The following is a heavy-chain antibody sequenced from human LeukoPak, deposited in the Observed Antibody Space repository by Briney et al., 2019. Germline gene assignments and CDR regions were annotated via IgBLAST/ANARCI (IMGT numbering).Heavy chain of an antibody. Sequence: GASVKVSCKASGGTFSSYAISWVRQAPGQGLEWMGRIIPILGIANYAQKFQGRVTITADRSTSTAYMELSSLRSEDTAVYYCASPGGYYFDYWGQGTLVTVSS. CDR1: GGTFSSYA. CDR3: ASPGGYYFDY. D-gene: IGHD1-26*01. V-gene: IGHV1-69*04. CDR2: IIPILGIA. J-gene: IGHJ4*02.